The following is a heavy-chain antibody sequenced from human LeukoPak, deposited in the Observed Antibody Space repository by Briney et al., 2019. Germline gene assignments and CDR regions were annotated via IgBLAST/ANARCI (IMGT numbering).Heavy chain of an antibody. V-gene: IGHV3-9*01. J-gene: IGHJ4*02. Sequence: PGGSLRLSCAASGFTFDDYAMHWVRQAPGKGLEWVSGISWNSGTIGYADSVRGRFTISRDNAKNSLYLQMNSLRAEDTAVYYCAKDYEYNSNTWYFHWGRGTLVSVSS. CDR1: GFTFDDYA. CDR2: ISWNSGTI. CDR3: AKDYEYNSNTWYFH. D-gene: IGHD6-13*01.